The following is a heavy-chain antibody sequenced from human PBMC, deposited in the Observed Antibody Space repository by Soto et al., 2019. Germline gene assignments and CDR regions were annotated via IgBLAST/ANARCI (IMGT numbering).Heavy chain of an antibody. D-gene: IGHD2-2*02. CDR3: AGEGRYQRLYWNWIDS. J-gene: IGHJ5*01. Sequence: SETLSFTCTVSGGSMSGYYWTWIRQSAGKGLEWIGRIYASGSTNSNPSLRSRVTMSLDTSKNQFSLKMNSVTAADTAVYYCAGEGRYQRLYWNWIDSWGQGTRVTVSS. CDR1: GGSMSGYY. V-gene: IGHV4-4*07. CDR2: IYASGST.